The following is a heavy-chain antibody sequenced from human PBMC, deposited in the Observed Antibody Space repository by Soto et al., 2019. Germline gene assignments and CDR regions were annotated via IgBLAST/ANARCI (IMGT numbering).Heavy chain of an antibody. V-gene: IGHV3-53*01. CDR2: IYSGHTT. CDR1: GFIVSSNQ. Sequence: EVQLVESGGGLIQPGGSLRLSCVASGFIVSSNQMSWVRQAPGKGLEWVSVIYSGHTTYYADSVEGRFTISRDVSKNTLYLQMNRLRVEDTAVYYCVRGPSDHKLRLVEWPYGDYWGQGALVTVSS. CDR3: VRGPSDHKLRLVEWPYGDY. J-gene: IGHJ4*02. D-gene: IGHD3-3*01.